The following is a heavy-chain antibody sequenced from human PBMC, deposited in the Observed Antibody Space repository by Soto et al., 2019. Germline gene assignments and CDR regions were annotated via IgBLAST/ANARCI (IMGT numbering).Heavy chain of an antibody. V-gene: IGHV4-39*01. CDR2: IYYSGST. CDR3: ASFAYCGGDCYWFDP. CDR1: GGSISSSSYY. D-gene: IGHD2-21*02. Sequence: SETLSLTCTVSGGSISSSSYYWGWIRQPPGKGLEWIGSIYYSGSTYYNPSLKSRVTISVDTSKNQFSLKLSSVTAADTAVYYCASFAYCGGDCYWFDPWGQGTLVTVSS. J-gene: IGHJ5*02.